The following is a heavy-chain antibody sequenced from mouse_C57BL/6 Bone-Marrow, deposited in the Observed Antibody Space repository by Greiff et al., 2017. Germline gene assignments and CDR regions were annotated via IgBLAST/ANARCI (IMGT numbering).Heavy chain of an antibody. CDR3: GEAAQATYYFDY. CDR1: GFSLSTFGMG. CDR2: IWWVDDK. V-gene: IGHV8-8*01. J-gene: IGHJ2*01. Sequence: QVQLKESGPGILQPSQTLSLTCSFPGFSLSTFGMGVGWIRQPSGKGLEWLAHIWWVDDKYYNPALKSRLTISKDTSKPQVFLRSANVDTADTATYYGGEAAQATYYFDYWGQGTTLTVSS. D-gene: IGHD3-2*02.